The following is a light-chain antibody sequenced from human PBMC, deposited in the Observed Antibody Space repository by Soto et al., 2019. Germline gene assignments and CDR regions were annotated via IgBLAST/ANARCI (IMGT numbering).Light chain of an antibody. V-gene: IGKV3D-20*02. Sequence: VLTQSPGTLSLSPGERATLSGRASQSVSSTYLAWYQQKPGQAPRLLMYGASNRATGIPDRFRGSGSGTDFTLTISRLEPEDFAVYYCQQRNIWPPVTFGQGTRLEIK. CDR1: QSVSSTY. J-gene: IGKJ5*01. CDR2: GAS. CDR3: QQRNIWPPVT.